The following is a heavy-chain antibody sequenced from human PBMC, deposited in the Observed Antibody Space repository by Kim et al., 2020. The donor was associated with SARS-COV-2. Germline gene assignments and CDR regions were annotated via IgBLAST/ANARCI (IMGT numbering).Heavy chain of an antibody. CDR3: ARAAAGTGGTNWLDP. Sequence: SETLSLTCAVYGGSFSGYYWSWIRQPPGKGLEWIGEINHSGSTNYNPSLKSRVTISVDTSKNQFSLKLSSVTAEDTAVYYCARAAAGTGGTNWLDPWGQG. V-gene: IGHV4-34*01. CDR1: GGSFSGYY. CDR2: INHSGST. J-gene: IGHJ5*02. D-gene: IGHD6-13*01.